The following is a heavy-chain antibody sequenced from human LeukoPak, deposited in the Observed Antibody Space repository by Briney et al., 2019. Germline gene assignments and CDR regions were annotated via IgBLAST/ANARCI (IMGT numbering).Heavy chain of an antibody. CDR1: GFTFSSYG. J-gene: IGHJ6*02. CDR2: IWYDGSNK. V-gene: IGHV3-33*01. Sequence: GRSLRLSCAASGFTFSSYGMHWVRQAPGKGLEWVAVIWYDGSNKYHADSVKGRFTISRDNSKNTLYLQMNSLRAEDTAVYYCARAASRNYYYGMDVWGQGTTVTVSS. D-gene: IGHD1-14*01. CDR3: ARAASRNYYYGMDV.